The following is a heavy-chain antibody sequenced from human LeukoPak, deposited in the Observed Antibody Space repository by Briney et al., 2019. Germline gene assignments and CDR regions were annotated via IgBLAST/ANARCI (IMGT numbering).Heavy chain of an antibody. Sequence: ASVKVSCKASGGTFSSYAISWLRQAPGQGLEWMGRINPNSGGTNYAQKFQGRVTMTRDTSISTAYMELSRLRSDDTAVYYCARDNYDGYRGGVDYWGQGTLVTVSS. J-gene: IGHJ4*02. D-gene: IGHD5-24*01. CDR2: INPNSGGT. CDR1: GGTFSSYA. CDR3: ARDNYDGYRGGVDY. V-gene: IGHV1-2*06.